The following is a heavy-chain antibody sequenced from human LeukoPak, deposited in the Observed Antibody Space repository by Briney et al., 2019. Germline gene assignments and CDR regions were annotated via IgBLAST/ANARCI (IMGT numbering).Heavy chain of an antibody. V-gene: IGHV4-39*07. CDR1: GGSISSSSYY. J-gene: IGHJ4*02. CDR3: ARAPHFFDTSGSRYYSDY. CDR2: IYYSGST. Sequence: SETLSLTCTASGGSISSSSYYCGWIRQPPGKGLGWFGSIYYSGSTYYNPSRKSRVTISVDTSKNQFSLKLSSVTAADTAVYFCARAPHFFDTSGSRYYSDYWGQGALVTVSS. D-gene: IGHD3-22*01.